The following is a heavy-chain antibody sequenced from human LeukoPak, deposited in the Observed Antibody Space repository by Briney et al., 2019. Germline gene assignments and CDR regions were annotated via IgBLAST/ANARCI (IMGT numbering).Heavy chain of an antibody. CDR3: ASSAGALIDC. J-gene: IGHJ4*02. CDR1: GFTFSNFA. D-gene: IGHD6-19*01. Sequence: GGSLRLSCAASGFTFSNFAMSWVRQAPGKGLEWVAVIWFDGSNKFYADSVKGRFTISRDNSKNTLYLQMNSLRAEDTAVYYCASSAGALIDCWGQGTLVIVSS. CDR2: IWFDGSNK. V-gene: IGHV3-33*08.